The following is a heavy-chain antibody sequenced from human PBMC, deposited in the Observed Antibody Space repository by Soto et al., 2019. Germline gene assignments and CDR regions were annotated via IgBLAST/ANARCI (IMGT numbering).Heavy chain of an antibody. Sequence: QVQLEQSGPEVRRPGTSVKVSCKASGGAFGRYSVSWVRQAPGQGLEWTGGVIPVFNTSNYSLKFQGRVAISADESASTVFMELRGLRSEDTALYYCARGDEMTAVTIFEYWGQGTQVTVSS. CDR1: GGAFGRYS. V-gene: IGHV1-69*01. J-gene: IGHJ4*02. CDR3: ARGDEMTAVTIFEY. D-gene: IGHD4-17*01. CDR2: VIPVFNTS.